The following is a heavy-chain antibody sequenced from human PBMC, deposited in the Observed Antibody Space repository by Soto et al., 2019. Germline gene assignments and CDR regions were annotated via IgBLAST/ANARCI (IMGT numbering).Heavy chain of an antibody. D-gene: IGHD6-6*01. CDR1: GGSFSGYY. CDR3: ASRSRIAAKGPHGMDV. Sequence: SETLSLTCAVYGGSFSGYYWSWIRQPPGKGLEWIGEINHSGSTNYNPSLKSRVTISVDTSKNQFSLKLSSVTAADTAVYYCASRSRIAAKGPHGMDVWGQGTTVTVSS. CDR2: INHSGST. J-gene: IGHJ6*02. V-gene: IGHV4-34*01.